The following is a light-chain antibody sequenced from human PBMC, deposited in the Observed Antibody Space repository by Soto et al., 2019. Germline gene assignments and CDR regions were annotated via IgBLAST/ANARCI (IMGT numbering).Light chain of an antibody. Sequence: DIQMTQSPSSLSASVGDRFTITCRASQSISSFLNWYQQKPWKAPKLLVYGASSLQSGVPSRVSGSGSGTDFTLTISSLQPEDFATYFCQQTYSSPQTFGQGTKVDIK. J-gene: IGKJ1*01. CDR2: GAS. CDR3: QQTYSSPQT. V-gene: IGKV1-39*01. CDR1: QSISSF.